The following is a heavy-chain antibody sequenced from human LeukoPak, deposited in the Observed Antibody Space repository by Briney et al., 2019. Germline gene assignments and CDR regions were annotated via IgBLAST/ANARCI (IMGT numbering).Heavy chain of an antibody. CDR1: GYTFTGYY. J-gene: IGHJ3*02. Sequence: VASVKVSCKASGYTFTGYYMHWVRQAPGQGLEWMGWINPNSGGTNYAQKFQGRVTMTRDTSISTAYMELSRLRSDDTAVYYCARVFTPSMARGVANAFDIWGQGTMVTVSS. V-gene: IGHV1-2*02. CDR3: ARVFTPSMARGVANAFDI. CDR2: INPNSGGT. D-gene: IGHD3-10*01.